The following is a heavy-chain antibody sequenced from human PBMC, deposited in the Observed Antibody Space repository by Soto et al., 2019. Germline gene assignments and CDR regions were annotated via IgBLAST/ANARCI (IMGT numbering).Heavy chain of an antibody. D-gene: IGHD4-4*01. CDR1: GGSISSYY. CDR2: IYYSGST. CDR3: ARGPFYSNYGDALDI. V-gene: IGHV4-59*01. Sequence: SETLSLTCTVSGGSISSYYWSWIRQPPGKGLEWIGYIYYSGSTNYNPSLKSRVTISVDTSKNQFSLKLSSVTAADTAVYYCARGPFYSNYGDALDIWGQGTTVTVS. J-gene: IGHJ3*02.